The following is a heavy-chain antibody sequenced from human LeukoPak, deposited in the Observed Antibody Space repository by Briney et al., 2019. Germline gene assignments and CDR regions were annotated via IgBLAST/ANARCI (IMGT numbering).Heavy chain of an antibody. Sequence: PSETLSLTCTVSGGSISSYYWNWIRQPPGKGLEWIGYIYYSGSTNYNPSLKSRVTISVDTSKNQFSLKLSSVTAADTAVYYCARAPRYDILTGYQYWPEAFDIWGQGTMVTVSS. D-gene: IGHD3-9*01. J-gene: IGHJ3*02. CDR3: ARAPRYDILTGYQYWPEAFDI. CDR2: IYYSGST. CDR1: GGSISSYY. V-gene: IGHV4-59*12.